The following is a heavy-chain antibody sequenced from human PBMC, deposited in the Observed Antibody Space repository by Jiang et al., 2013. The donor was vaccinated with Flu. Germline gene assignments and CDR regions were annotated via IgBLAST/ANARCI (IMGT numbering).Heavy chain of an antibody. V-gene: IGHV3-64D*06. CDR1: GFTFSGYA. J-gene: IGHJ4*02. Sequence: QLLESGGGLVQPGGSLRLSCSASGFTFSGYAMNWVRQAPGTGLEYVSGISSNGYITYYADSVRGRFTISRDNSKNTLYLQMSSLRAEDTAVYYAVAGNYDYWGQGTLVTVSS. CDR3: VAGNYDY. CDR2: ISSNGYIT. D-gene: IGHD6-19*01.